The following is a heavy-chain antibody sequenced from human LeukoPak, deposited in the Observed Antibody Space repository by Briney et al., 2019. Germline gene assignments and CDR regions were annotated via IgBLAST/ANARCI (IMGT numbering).Heavy chain of an antibody. CDR2: MNPNSGNT. J-gene: IGHJ4*02. Sequence: ASVKVSCKASGYTFTGYYMHWVRQAPGQGLEWMGWMNPNSGNTGYAQKFQGRVTITRNTSISTAYMELSSLRSEDTAVYYCARGGSSGWYALDDYWGQGTLVTVSS. CDR1: GYTFTGYY. D-gene: IGHD6-19*01. V-gene: IGHV1-8*03. CDR3: ARGGSSGWYALDDY.